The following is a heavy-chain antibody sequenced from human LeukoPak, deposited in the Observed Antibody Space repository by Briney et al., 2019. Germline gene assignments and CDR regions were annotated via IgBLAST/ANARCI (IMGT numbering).Heavy chain of an antibody. D-gene: IGHD3-22*01. CDR3: SRRYCCESSGYSFDY. Sequence: ASVTVSFTASAYTFTIYDINWVRHATGQGLEWMGWMNPSSGNTGYAHKFQGRVTMTSNTSITTAYLDLSSLRPEATAVSYCSRRYCCESSGYSFDYWGQGTLVTVSS. V-gene: IGHV1-8*01. CDR2: MNPSSGNT. CDR1: AYTFTIYD. J-gene: IGHJ4*02.